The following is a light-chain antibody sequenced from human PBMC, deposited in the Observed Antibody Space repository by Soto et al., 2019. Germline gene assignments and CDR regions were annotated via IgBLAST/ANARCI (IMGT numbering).Light chain of an antibody. CDR3: QQYNTFSLT. CDR1: QSITAR. CDR2: DAS. V-gene: IGKV1-5*01. Sequence: DIRLTQSPSTLSASVADRVTITCRASQSITARLAWYQQKPGKAPKLLIYDASILERGVPSRFSGSGSGTEFTLTIRTLQPDDFETYYCQQYNTFSLTFGGGTKVDIK. J-gene: IGKJ4*01.